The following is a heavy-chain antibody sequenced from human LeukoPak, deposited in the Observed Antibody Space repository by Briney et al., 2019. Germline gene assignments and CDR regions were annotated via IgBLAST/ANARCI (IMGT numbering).Heavy chain of an antibody. Sequence: ASVTVSFTASGYTFTGYYMHWVRQAPGQGLEWMGWINPNSGTTNYAQKFQGRVTMARDTSISTAYMELSRLRSDDTAVYYCARVNWNYEALDYWGQGTLVTVSS. CDR2: INPNSGTT. CDR3: ARVNWNYEALDY. D-gene: IGHD1-7*01. CDR1: GYTFTGYY. V-gene: IGHV1-2*02. J-gene: IGHJ4*02.